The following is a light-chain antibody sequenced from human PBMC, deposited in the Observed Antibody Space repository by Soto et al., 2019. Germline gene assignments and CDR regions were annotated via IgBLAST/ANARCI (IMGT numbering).Light chain of an antibody. CDR1: RSDVGAYNY. CDR2: EVT. CDR3: SAFAGCNAHVV. V-gene: IGLV2-8*01. Sequence: QSALTQPPSASGSPGQSVTISCTGTRSDVGAYNYVSWYQQHPGNVPKLMIYEVTKRPSGVPDRFSGSKSGNTASLTVSGLQAEDEADYYCSAFAGCNAHVVFGGGTKLTVL. J-gene: IGLJ2*01.